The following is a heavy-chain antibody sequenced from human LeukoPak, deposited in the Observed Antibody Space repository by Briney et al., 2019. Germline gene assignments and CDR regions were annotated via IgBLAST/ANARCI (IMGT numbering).Heavy chain of an antibody. V-gene: IGHV4-31*03. CDR2: IYYSGST. CDR1: GGSISSGGYY. CDR3: ARANLPSEGSSWYWFDP. Sequence: SETLSLTCTVSGGSISSGGYYWSWIRQHPGKGLEWIGYIYYSGSTYYNPSLRSRVTISVDTSKNQFSLKLSSVSAADTAVYYCARANLPSEGSSWYWFDPWGQGTLVTVSS. J-gene: IGHJ5*02. D-gene: IGHD6-13*01.